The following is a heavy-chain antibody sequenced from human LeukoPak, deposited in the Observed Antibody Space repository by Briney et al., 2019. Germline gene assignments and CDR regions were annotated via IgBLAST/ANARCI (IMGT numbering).Heavy chain of an antibody. Sequence: GGSLRLSCAASGFTFSRYAMSWVRQAPGKGLEWVSAISGSGGSTYYADSVKGRFTISRDNSKNTVYLQMNSLRAEGTAVYYCAKTTIGYSSGRYPGWPVDYWGQGTLVTVSS. CDR1: GFTFSRYA. D-gene: IGHD6-19*01. CDR2: ISGSGGST. J-gene: IGHJ4*02. CDR3: AKTTIGYSSGRYPGWPVDY. V-gene: IGHV3-23*01.